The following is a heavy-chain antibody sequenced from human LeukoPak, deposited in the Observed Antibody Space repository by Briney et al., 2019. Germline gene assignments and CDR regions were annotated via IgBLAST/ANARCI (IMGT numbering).Heavy chain of an antibody. Sequence: ASVKVSCKASGYTFTSYGISWVRQAPGQGLEWMGWISAYNGNTNYAQKLQGRVTMTTDTSTSTAYMELRSLRSDDTAVYYCARDRIVPAAISYYYYYGTDVWGQGTTVTVSS. V-gene: IGHV1-18*01. CDR2: ISAYNGNT. J-gene: IGHJ6*02. D-gene: IGHD2-2*01. CDR1: GYTFTSYG. CDR3: ARDRIVPAAISYYYYYGTDV.